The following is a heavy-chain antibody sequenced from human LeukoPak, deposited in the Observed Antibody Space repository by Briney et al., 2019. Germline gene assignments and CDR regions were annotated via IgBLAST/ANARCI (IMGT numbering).Heavy chain of an antibody. D-gene: IGHD3-22*01. V-gene: IGHV3-23*01. J-gene: IGHJ4*02. Sequence: GGSLRLSCAVSGITLSNYGMSWVRQAPGKGLEWVAGVSDSGGRTNYADSVKGRFTISRDNSKNTLYLQMNSLRAEDTAVYYCASSYYDSSGYHYFDYWGQGTLVTVSS. CDR2: VSDSGGRT. CDR1: GITLSNYG. CDR3: ASSYYDSSGYHYFDY.